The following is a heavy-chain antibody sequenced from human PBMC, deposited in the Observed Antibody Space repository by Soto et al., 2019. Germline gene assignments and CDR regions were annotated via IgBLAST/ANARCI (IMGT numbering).Heavy chain of an antibody. CDR1: GFTFSSYG. CDR3: AKDRYCSSTSCYHLHGYGMDV. Sequence: GGSLRLSCAASGFTFSSYGMHWVRQAPGKGLEWVAVISYDGSNKYYADSVKGRFTISRDNSKNTLYLQMNSLRAEDTAVYYCAKDRYCSSTSCYHLHGYGMDVWGQGTTGTV. J-gene: IGHJ6*02. V-gene: IGHV3-30*18. CDR2: ISYDGSNK. D-gene: IGHD2-2*01.